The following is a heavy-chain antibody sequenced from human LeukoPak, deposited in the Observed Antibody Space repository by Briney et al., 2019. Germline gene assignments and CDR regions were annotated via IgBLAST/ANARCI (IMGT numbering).Heavy chain of an antibody. V-gene: IGHV3-23*01. CDR3: AKDRQWLRNNWFDP. J-gene: IGHJ5*02. CDR1: GFTFSSHA. D-gene: IGHD5-12*01. CDR2: ISGSGSNT. Sequence: GGFLRLSCAASGFTFSSHALSWVRQAPGKGLEWVSAISGSGSNTYYADSVQGRFTISRDNSKFTVYLQMNSLRVDDTAVYYCAKDRQWLRNNWFDPWGQGTLVTVSS.